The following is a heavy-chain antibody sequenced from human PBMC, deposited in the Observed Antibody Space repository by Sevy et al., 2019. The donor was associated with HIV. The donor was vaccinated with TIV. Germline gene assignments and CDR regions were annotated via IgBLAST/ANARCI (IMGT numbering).Heavy chain of an antibody. CDR1: GFIFNTYA. D-gene: IGHD3-16*01. Sequence: GGSLRLSCSASGFIFNTYAMTWVRQAPGKGLDWVSTISPSGGSTYYADSVRGRFSISRDNSKNTVYLEMNSLRAEDTAVYYCAKEALWGFDPWGRGTLVTVSS. CDR2: ISPSGGST. J-gene: IGHJ5*02. CDR3: AKEALWGFDP. V-gene: IGHV3-23*01.